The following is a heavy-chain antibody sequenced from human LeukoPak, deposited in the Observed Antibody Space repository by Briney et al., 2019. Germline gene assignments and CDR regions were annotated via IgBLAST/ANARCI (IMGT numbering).Heavy chain of an antibody. J-gene: IGHJ6*03. CDR2: LIPIFGTA. V-gene: IGHV1-69*01. Sequence: SVKVSCKASGGTFSTYAISWVRQAPGQGLEWMGGLIPIFGTADYAQKFQGRVTITADESTSTAYMELNSLRSEDTAVYYCARSAGGVVVPGAAIHRDHYYYYYMDVWGKGTTVTVS. CDR3: ARSAGGVVVPGAAIHRDHYYYYYMDV. D-gene: IGHD2-2*02. CDR1: GGTFSTYA.